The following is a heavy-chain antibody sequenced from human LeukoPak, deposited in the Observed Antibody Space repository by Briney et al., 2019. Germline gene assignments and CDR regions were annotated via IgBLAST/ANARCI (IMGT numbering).Heavy chain of an antibody. CDR2: IYYSGST. V-gene: IGHV4-39*01. J-gene: IGHJ4*02. D-gene: IGHD6-6*01. CDR3: AIGGDSSSSSIDY. CDR1: GGAISSSSYY. Sequence: PSETLSLTCTVSGGAISSSSYYWGWIRQPPGKGLEWIGSIYYSGSTYYNPSLKSRVTISVDTSKNQFSLKLSSVTAAGTAVYYCAIGGDSSSSSIDYWGQGTLVTVSS.